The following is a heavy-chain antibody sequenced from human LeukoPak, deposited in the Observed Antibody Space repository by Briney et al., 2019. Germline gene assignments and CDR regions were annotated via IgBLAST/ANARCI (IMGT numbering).Heavy chain of an antibody. Sequence: PSETLSLTCTVSGYSISSGYYWGWIRQPPGKGLEWIGSIYHSGSTYYNPSLKSRVTISVDTSKNQFSLKLSSVTAADTAVYYCARLTAAAGGYWGQGTLVTVS. J-gene: IGHJ4*02. CDR2: IYHSGST. V-gene: IGHV4-38-2*02. CDR3: ARLTAAAGGY. D-gene: IGHD6-13*01. CDR1: GYSISSGYY.